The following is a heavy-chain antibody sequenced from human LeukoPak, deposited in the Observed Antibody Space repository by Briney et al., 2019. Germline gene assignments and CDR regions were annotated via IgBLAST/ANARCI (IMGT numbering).Heavy chain of an antibody. V-gene: IGHV1-18*01. CDR3: ARGEYCGGDCYSYWFDP. CDR2: ISAYNGNT. Sequence: ASVKVSCKASGYTFTSYGISWVRQAPGQGLEWMGWISAYNGNTNYAQKLQGRVTMTTDTSTSTAYMELRSLRSDDTAVYYCARGEYCGGDCYSYWFDPWGQGTLVTVSS. CDR1: GYTFTSYG. D-gene: IGHD2-21*02. J-gene: IGHJ5*02.